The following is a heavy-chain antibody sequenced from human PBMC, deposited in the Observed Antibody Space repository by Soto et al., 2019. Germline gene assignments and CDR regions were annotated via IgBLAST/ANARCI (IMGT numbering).Heavy chain of an antibody. CDR1: GYTFATYF. CDR2: INPGDGTT. D-gene: IGHD1-1*01. V-gene: IGHV1-46*01. Sequence: QVQLVQSGAEVKNPGASVKVSCKASGYTFATYFIQWVRPAPGQGLEWSGIINPGDGTTSYAQKFQGTITMTRDTSTITVYMDLSSLRAEDTAGYYRERSLQLRNVWAFDYWGHGTLVTVSS. J-gene: IGHJ4*01. CDR3: ERSLQLRNVWAFDY.